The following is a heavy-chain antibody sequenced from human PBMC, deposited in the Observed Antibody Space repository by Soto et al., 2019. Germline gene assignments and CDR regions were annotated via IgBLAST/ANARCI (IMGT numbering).Heavy chain of an antibody. CDR1: GFSLSTSGVG. CDR3: IQSRCGGDCLQSYASHYYYGMDV. D-gene: IGHD2-21*02. J-gene: IGHJ6*02. CDR2: IYWDDDK. V-gene: IGHV2-5*02. Sequence: QITLKESGPTLVKPTQTLTLTCTFSGFSLSTSGVGVGWIRQPPGKALEWLALIYWDDDKRYSPSLRSRLTISKDTSKIQMVLTMTNMDPVDTATYCRIQSRCGGDCLQSYASHYYYGMDVWGQGTTVTVSS.